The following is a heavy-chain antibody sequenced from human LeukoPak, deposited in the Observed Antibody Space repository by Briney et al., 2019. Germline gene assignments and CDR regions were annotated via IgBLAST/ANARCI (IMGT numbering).Heavy chain of an antibody. V-gene: IGHV3-7*03. J-gene: IGHJ6*02. CDR3: AREGQLVVAARTFYYYYGMDV. CDR1: GFIFTNYF. D-gene: IGHD2-15*01. Sequence: PGGSLRLSCAASGFIFTNYFMSWVRQAPGKGLEWVANIKQDGSEKYYVDSVKGRFTISRDNAKNSLYLQMNSLRAEDTAVYYCAREGQLVVAARTFYYYYGMDVWGQGTTVTVSS. CDR2: IKQDGSEK.